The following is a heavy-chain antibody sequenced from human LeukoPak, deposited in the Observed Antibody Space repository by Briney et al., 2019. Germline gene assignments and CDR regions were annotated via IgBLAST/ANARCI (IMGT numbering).Heavy chain of an antibody. CDR1: GGSISSSGYY. CDR3: ARIQQQLDTYYFDY. CDR2: ISHSGST. D-gene: IGHD6-13*01. Sequence: SETLSLTCTVSGGSISSSGYYWSWIRQPPGKGLEWIGEISHSGSTNYNPSLKSRVTISVDTSKNQFSLKLSSVTAADTAVYYCARIQQQLDTYYFDYWGQGTLVTVSS. J-gene: IGHJ4*02. V-gene: IGHV4-39*07.